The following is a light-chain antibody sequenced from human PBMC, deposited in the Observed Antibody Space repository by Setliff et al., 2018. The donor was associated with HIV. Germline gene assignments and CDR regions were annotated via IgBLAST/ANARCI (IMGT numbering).Light chain of an antibody. CDR1: RSNIGAGYD. CDR3: QSYSSSPSDSVV. V-gene: IGLV1-40*01. J-gene: IGLJ2*01. Sequence: QSVLTQPPSVSGARGQRVTISCTGNRSNIGAGYDVHWYQQLPGTAPKIVIYGNSNRPSGVPDRFSGSKSGTSASLVITGLQAEDEADYYCQSYSSSPSDSVVFGGGTKVTVL. CDR2: GNS.